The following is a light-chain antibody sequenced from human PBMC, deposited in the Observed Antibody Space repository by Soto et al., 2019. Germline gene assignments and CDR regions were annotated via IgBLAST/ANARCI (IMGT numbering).Light chain of an antibody. CDR2: GAS. Sequence: EVVLTQSPGTLSLSPGDRATLSCRASQSITNNFLAWYQHKPGQAPRLLIYGASSRATGIPDRFSGSGSGTDCTLTISRLEPEDFAVSHCQQYGSSVITFGQGTRLDIK. V-gene: IGKV3-20*01. CDR1: QSITNNF. J-gene: IGKJ5*01. CDR3: QQYGSSVIT.